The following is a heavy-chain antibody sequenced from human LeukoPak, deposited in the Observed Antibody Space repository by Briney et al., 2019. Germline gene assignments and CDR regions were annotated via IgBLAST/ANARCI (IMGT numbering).Heavy chain of an antibody. V-gene: IGHV3-30*02. J-gene: IGHJ5*02. D-gene: IGHD5/OR15-5a*01. Sequence: GGSLRLSCAASGFTFTSYGMHWVRQAPGKGLEWVAFIQYDGSNKYYADSVKGRFTISRDNSKNTLYLQMNSLRAEDTAVYYCAAILVEASTDIRFAPWGQGTLVTISS. CDR3: AAILVEASTDIRFAP. CDR1: GFTFTSYG. CDR2: IQYDGSNK.